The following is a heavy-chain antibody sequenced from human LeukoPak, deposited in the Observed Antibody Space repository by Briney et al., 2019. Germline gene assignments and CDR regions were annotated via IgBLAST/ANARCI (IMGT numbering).Heavy chain of an antibody. CDR2: IRYDGSNK. J-gene: IGHJ4*02. V-gene: IGHV3-30*02. CDR3: ARDLHGGYSSDY. D-gene: IGHD4-23*01. CDR1: GFTFSSYG. Sequence: PGGSLRLSCAASGFTFSSYGMRWVRQAPGKGLEWVAFIRYDGSNKYYADSVKGRFTISKDNSKATLYLQMNSLRPEDTAVYYCARDLHGGYSSDYWGQGTLVTVSS.